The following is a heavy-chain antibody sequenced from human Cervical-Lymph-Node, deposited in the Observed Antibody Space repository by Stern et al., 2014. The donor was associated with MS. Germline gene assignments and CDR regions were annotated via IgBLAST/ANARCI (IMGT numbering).Heavy chain of an antibody. D-gene: IGHD1-26*01. CDR1: GFTFRRYG. CDR2: TSLGGSYN. V-gene: IGHV3-30*18. CDR3: AKKNGEDTSVWDILDY. J-gene: IGHJ4*02. Sequence: VQLVESGGGVVQPGGSLRLSCAAYGFTFRRYGMNWVRQAPGKGLEWMGVTSLGGSYNEYADSVNGRFTISGEHSKKNHELQMHSLRPEDTAVYYCAKKNGEDTSVWDILDYWGQGTLVTVSS.